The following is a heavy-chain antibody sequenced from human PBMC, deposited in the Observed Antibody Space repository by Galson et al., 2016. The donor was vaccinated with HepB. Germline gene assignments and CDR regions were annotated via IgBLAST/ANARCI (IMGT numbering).Heavy chain of an antibody. CDR3: ARDPPYDDVLSGFYEKDGMDV. V-gene: IGHV1-18*01. J-gene: IGHJ6*02. CDR1: GYTFRNYG. D-gene: IGHD3-3*01. CDR2: ISAANGNT. Sequence: SVKVSCKASGYTFRNYGISWVRQAPGQGLEWMGWISAANGNTNYAQKFRGRVTLTKDISTGTAYMDLWSLRSDDTAVYYCARDPPYDDVLSGFYEKDGMDVWGQGTTVTVSS.